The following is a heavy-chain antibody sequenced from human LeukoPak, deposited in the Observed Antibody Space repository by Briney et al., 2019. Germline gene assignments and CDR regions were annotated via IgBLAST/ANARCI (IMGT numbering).Heavy chain of an antibody. CDR2: IYYSGST. CDR1: GGSISSYY. Sequence: SETLSLTCTVSGGSISSYYWSWIRQPPGKGLEWIGYIYYSGSTNYNPSLKSRVTISVDTSKNQFSLKLSSVTAADTAVYYCARAGVSGYCSSTSYCFRFLDLWGRGTLVTVSS. D-gene: IGHD2-2*01. V-gene: IGHV4-59*08. CDR3: ARAGVSGYCSSTSYCFRFLDL. J-gene: IGHJ2*01.